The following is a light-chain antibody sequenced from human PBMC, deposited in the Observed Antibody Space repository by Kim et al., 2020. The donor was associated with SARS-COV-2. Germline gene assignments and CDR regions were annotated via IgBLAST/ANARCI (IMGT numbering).Light chain of an antibody. CDR3: QQYSLFPLT. J-gene: IGKJ4*01. CDR1: QGINNH. CDR2: GAS. Sequence: ASVGDRVTFTCRASQGINNHVAWFQQKSGKAPKSLIYGASSLQSGVPSRFSGSGFGTDFTLTISSLQPEDIATYYCQQYSLFPLTFGGGTKVEMK. V-gene: IGKV1-16*01.